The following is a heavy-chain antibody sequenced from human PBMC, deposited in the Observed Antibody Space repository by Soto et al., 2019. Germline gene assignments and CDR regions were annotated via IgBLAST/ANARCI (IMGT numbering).Heavy chain of an antibody. J-gene: IGHJ4*02. Sequence: QVQLQESGPGLVKPAQTLSLTCTGSGGSLSSGDDYRRWIRQPPGTGLEWIGYIHYSGRTYYSSSLKSRVTISVDTSKNQFSPQLSSVAAADTAVYYGASRTGRFTGGNSHRLFAYWGQGTLVTVS. CDR2: IHYSGRT. CDR1: GGSLSSGDDY. CDR3: ASRTGRFTGGNSHRLFAY. V-gene: IGHV4-30-4*01. D-gene: IGHD2-8*02.